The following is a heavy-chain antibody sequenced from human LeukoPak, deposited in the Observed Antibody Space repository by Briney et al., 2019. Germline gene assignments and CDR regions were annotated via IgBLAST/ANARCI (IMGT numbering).Heavy chain of an antibody. J-gene: IGHJ4*02. Sequence: SETLSLTCTVSGYSISSGYYWGWIRQPAGKGLEWIGSIYHSGSTYYNPSLKSRVTISVDTSKNQFSLKLSSVTAADTAVYYCARDKEGTVVTRRYFDYWGQGTLVTVSS. CDR3: ARDKEGTVVTRRYFDY. CDR2: IYHSGST. CDR1: GYSISSGYY. D-gene: IGHD4-23*01. V-gene: IGHV4-38-2*02.